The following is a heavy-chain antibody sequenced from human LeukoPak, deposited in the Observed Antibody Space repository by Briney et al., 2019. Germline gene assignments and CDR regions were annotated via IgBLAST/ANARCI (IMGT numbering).Heavy chain of an antibody. V-gene: IGHV4-39*07. J-gene: IGHJ3*02. Sequence: SETLSLTCTVSGGSISSSSYYWGWIRQPPGKGLEWIGSIYYSGSTYYNPSLKSRVTISVDTSKNQFSLKLSSVTAADTAVYYCARASSGKYCGGDCYSELNAFDIWGQGTMVTVSS. CDR2: IYYSGST. D-gene: IGHD2-21*02. CDR3: ARASSGKYCGGDCYSELNAFDI. CDR1: GGSISSSSYY.